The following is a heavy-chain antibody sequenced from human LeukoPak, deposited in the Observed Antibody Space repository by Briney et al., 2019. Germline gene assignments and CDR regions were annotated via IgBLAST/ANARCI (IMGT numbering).Heavy chain of an antibody. V-gene: IGHV1-2*02. CDR3: ARADRLHGGPYLIGP. CDR1: GYSLTDYY. CDR2: INPNSGGT. Sequence: ASVKVSCKTSGYSLTDYYMHWARQAPGHGLQWIRWINPNSGGTSSAQKFQGRVTMTRDTSIGTVYMEVSWLTSDDTAIYYCARADRLHGGPYLIGPWGQGTLVTVSS. D-gene: IGHD2-21*01. J-gene: IGHJ5*02.